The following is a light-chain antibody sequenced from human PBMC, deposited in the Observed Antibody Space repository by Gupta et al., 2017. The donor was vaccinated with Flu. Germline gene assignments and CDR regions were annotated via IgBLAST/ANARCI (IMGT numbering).Light chain of an antibody. CDR2: KDN. V-gene: IGLV3-1*01. Sequence: YPGKTANISCSEDDWRERFASWFQQKPGQSHNLVIYKDNRRTAGVPKRFADSNSGNTATRAISGTEALDEDDYDCQAWDSSTVVFGGGTKLTVL. CDR3: QAWDSSTVV. CDR1: DWRERF. J-gene: IGLJ2*01.